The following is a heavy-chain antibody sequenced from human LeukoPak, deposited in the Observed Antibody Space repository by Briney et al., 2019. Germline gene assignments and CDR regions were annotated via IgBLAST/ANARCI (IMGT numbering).Heavy chain of an antibody. D-gene: IGHD3-22*01. V-gene: IGHV3-23*01. CDR3: AKDGGGYYPYYYYYMDV. CDR2: ISAGGGNT. CDR1: GFTFSSYG. Sequence: HAGGSLRLSCAASGFTFSSYGMSWVRQAPGKGLEWVSTISAGGGNTYYADSVKGRFTISRDNSKNTLYLQMNSLRAEDTAVYYCAKDGGGYYPYYYYYMDVWGKGTTVTISS. J-gene: IGHJ6*03.